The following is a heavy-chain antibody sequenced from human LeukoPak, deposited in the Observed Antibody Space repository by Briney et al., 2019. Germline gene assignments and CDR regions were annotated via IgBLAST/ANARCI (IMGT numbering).Heavy chain of an antibody. CDR3: AKEYTPSSPLGELDS. V-gene: IGHV3-30*02. Sequence: GGSLRLSCAVSGFNLNSYAMHWVPQAPGKGLEWVAVIRHDEANSFYADSVQGRFTISRDTSKKLLYLQMNSLRVEDTAVYYCAKEYTPSSPLGELDSWGQGTLVTVSS. J-gene: IGHJ4*02. CDR2: IRHDEANS. D-gene: IGHD6-6*01. CDR1: GFNLNSYA.